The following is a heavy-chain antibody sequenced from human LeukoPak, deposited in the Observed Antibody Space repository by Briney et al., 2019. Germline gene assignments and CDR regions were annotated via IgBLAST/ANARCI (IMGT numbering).Heavy chain of an antibody. J-gene: IGHJ4*02. CDR2: IYYSGST. D-gene: IGHD2-21*02. CDR1: GGSISSSNFY. Sequence: SETLSLTCTVYGGSISSSNFYWGWVRQSPGKGLEWVGNIYYSGSTYYNPSLKSRVTISVDTSRNQFSLKLKSVIAADTAVYYCVRLEYNDCQFDYWGQGTMVTVSS. V-gene: IGHV4-39*01. CDR3: VRLEYNDCQFDY.